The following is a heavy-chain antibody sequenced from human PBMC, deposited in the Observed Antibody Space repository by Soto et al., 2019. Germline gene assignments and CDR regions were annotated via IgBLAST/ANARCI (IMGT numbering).Heavy chain of an antibody. D-gene: IGHD2-15*01. CDR2: TYYRSKWYN. J-gene: IGHJ3*02. V-gene: IGHV6-1*01. CDR1: GDSVSSNSAA. CDR3: ARDRVGVVVVAATLNAFDI. Sequence: PSQTLSLTCAISGDSVSSNSAAWNWIRQSPSRGLEWLGRTYYRSKWYNDYAVSVKSRITINPDTSKNQFSLQLNSVTPEDTAVYYCARDRVGVVVVAATLNAFDIWGQGTMVTVSS.